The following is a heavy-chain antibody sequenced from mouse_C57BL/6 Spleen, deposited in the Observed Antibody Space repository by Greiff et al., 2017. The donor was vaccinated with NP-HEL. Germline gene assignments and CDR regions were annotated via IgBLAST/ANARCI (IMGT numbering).Heavy chain of an antibody. V-gene: IGHV1-64*01. CDR3: ARARWLREEFAY. Sequence: QVQLQQPGAELVKPGASVKLSCKASGYTFTSYWMHWVKQRPGQGLEWIGMIHPDSGSTNYNEKFKSKATLTVDKSSSTAYMQLSSLASEDSAVYYSARARWLREEFAYWGQGTLVTVSA. J-gene: IGHJ3*01. CDR1: GYTFTSYW. D-gene: IGHD2-2*01. CDR2: IHPDSGST.